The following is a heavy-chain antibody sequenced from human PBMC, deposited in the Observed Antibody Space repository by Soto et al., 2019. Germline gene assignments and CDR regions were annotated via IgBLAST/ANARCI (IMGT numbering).Heavy chain of an antibody. CDR1: GFTFSSHA. Sequence: QVQLVESGGGMVQPGRSLRLSCAASGFTFSSHAMHWVRQAPGKGLEWVAFISYDGTNQHYADSVKGRFTISRDNSENTLYLQMNSLRGEDTAMYYCARDLGAWKFDYWGQGTLVTVSS. CDR3: ARDLGAWKFDY. J-gene: IGHJ4*02. V-gene: IGHV3-30-3*01. D-gene: IGHD1-1*01. CDR2: ISYDGTNQ.